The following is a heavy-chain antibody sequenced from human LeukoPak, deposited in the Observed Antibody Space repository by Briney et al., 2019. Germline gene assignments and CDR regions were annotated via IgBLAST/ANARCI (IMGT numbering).Heavy chain of an antibody. CDR3: AKDIFTMVRGVVDY. D-gene: IGHD3-10*01. Sequence: GGSLRLSCAASGFTFSSYSMNWVRQAPGKGLEWVSSISSSSSYIYYADSVKGRFTISRDNAKNSLYLQMNSLRAEDTALYYCAKDIFTMVRGVVDYWGQGTLVAVSS. V-gene: IGHV3-21*04. J-gene: IGHJ4*02. CDR1: GFTFSSYS. CDR2: ISSSSSYI.